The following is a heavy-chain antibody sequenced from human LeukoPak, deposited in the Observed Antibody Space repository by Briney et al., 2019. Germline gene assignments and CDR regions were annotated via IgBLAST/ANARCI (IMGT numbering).Heavy chain of an antibody. CDR2: ISYDGSNK. CDR3: AKAKDIVVVVAATWLDY. D-gene: IGHD2-15*01. CDR1: GFTFSSYV. J-gene: IGHJ4*02. Sequence: GGSLRLSCAASGFTFSSYVMHWVRQAPGKGLEWVAVISYDGSNKYYADSVKGRFTISRDNSKNTLYLQMNSLRAEDTAVYYCAKAKDIVVVVAATWLDYWGQGTLVTVSS. V-gene: IGHV3-30*18.